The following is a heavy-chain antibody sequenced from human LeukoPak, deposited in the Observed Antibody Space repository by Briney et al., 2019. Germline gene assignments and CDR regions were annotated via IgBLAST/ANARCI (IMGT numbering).Heavy chain of an antibody. CDR3: ATPAVDGGNSGFDY. Sequence: ASVKVSCKASGYTFTSYDINWVRQATGQGLEWVGWMNPNSGNTGYAQKFQGRVTMTRNTSISTAYMELSSLRSEDTAVYYCATPAVDGGNSGFDYWGQGTLVTVSS. D-gene: IGHD4-23*01. CDR2: MNPNSGNT. J-gene: IGHJ4*02. CDR1: GYTFTSYD. V-gene: IGHV1-8*01.